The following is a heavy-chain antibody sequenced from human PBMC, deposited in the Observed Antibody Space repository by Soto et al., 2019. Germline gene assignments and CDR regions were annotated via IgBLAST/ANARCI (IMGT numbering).Heavy chain of an antibody. CDR3: ARPPTASLDAFDI. CDR1: GGSISSSRYC. J-gene: IGHJ3*02. Sequence: SETLSLTCTVSGGSISSSRYCWGWIRQPPGKGLEWIGSIFYSGSTYHNPSLKSRVTISVDTSKNQFSLKLSSVTAADTAVYYCARPPTASLDAFDIWGQGTMVTVSS. V-gene: IGHV4-39*01. CDR2: IFYSGST.